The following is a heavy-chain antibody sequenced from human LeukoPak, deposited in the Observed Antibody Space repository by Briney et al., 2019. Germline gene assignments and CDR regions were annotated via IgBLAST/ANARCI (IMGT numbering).Heavy chain of an antibody. CDR1: GYRFSSNH. V-gene: IGHV1-46*01. CDR2: IKSGGGGT. J-gene: IGHJ4*02. D-gene: IGHD1-1*01. Sequence: ASVKVSCKASGYRFSSNHMHWVRQAPGQGLEWMGIIKSGGGGTTYAQKFQGRIALTRDTSTTTFYMVLNNLRFEDTAVYYCARDSNWAFDSWGQGTLVTVSS. CDR3: ARDSNWAFDS.